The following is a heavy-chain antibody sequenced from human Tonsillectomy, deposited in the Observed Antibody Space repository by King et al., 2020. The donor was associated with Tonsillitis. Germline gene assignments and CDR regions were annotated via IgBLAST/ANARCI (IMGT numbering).Heavy chain of an antibody. D-gene: IGHD4-11*01. CDR1: GGSFTIYY. Sequence: VQLQQWGAGLLKPSETLSLTCAVYGGSFTIYYWSWIRQPPGKGLEWIGEINHGGSTNYNPSLKSRVTISIDTSKSQFSLKLRSVTAADSAVYYCAGTPGNYFDPWGQGTLVTVSP. CDR3: AGTPGNYFDP. V-gene: IGHV4-34*01. J-gene: IGHJ5*02. CDR2: INHGGST.